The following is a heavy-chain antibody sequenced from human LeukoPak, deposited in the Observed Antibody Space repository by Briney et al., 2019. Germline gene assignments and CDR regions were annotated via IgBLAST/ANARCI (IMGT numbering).Heavy chain of an antibody. V-gene: IGHV3-33*01. CDR3: ARDLGGGCSSTSCYSPPGYYYYGMDV. D-gene: IGHD2-2*02. CDR2: IWYDGSNK. Sequence: PGGSLRLSCAASGFTFSSYGMHWVRQAPGKGLEWVAVIWYDGSNKYYADSVKGRFTISRDNSKNTLYLQMNSLRAEDTAVYYCARDLGGGCSSTSCYSPPGYYYYGMDVWGQGTTVTVSS. CDR1: GFTFSSYG. J-gene: IGHJ6*02.